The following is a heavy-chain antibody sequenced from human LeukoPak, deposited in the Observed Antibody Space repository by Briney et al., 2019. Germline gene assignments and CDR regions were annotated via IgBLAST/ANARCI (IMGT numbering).Heavy chain of an antibody. Sequence: PSETLSLTCTVSGGSISSYYWSWIRQPPGKGLGWIGYIYYSGSTNYNPSLKSRVTISVDTSKNQFSLKLSSVTAADTAVYYCARLGGSGSYFDYWGQGTLVTVSS. V-gene: IGHV4-59*08. CDR1: GGSISSYY. CDR2: IYYSGST. CDR3: ARLGGSGSYFDY. J-gene: IGHJ4*02. D-gene: IGHD1-26*01.